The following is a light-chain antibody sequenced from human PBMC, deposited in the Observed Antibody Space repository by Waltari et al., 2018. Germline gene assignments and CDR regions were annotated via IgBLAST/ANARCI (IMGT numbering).Light chain of an antibody. Sequence: DIVMTQSPLYLSVTPGEPASISCRSSQSLLHTNGYSSLDWYLQKPGQSPQLLIYMGSNRASGVPDRFSGSGSGTDFTLKISRVEAEDVGVYYCMQVLETSLFTFGPGTRVDIK. CDR3: MQVLETSLFT. V-gene: IGKV2-28*01. CDR1: QSLLHTNGYSS. CDR2: MGS. J-gene: IGKJ3*01.